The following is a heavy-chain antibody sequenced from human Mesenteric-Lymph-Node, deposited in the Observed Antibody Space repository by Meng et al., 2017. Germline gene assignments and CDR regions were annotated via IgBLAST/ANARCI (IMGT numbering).Heavy chain of an antibody. V-gene: IGHV4-4*07. CDR3: ARGGSSGPYDY. D-gene: IGHD6-19*01. CDR2: IYTSGST. J-gene: IGHJ4*02. Sequence: GSLRLSCTVSGGSISSYYWSWIRQPAGKGLEWIGRIYTSGSTNYNPSLKSRVTMSVDTSKNQFSLKLSSVTAADTAVYYCARGGSSGPYDYWGQGTLVTVSS. CDR1: GGSISSYY.